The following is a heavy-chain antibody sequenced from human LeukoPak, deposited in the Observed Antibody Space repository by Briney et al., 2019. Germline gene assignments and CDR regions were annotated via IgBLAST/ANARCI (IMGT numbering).Heavy chain of an antibody. Sequence: GGSLRLSCAASGFMFSSYALSWVRQAPGQGLEWVSAISGSGSNTYYADSVKGRFTISRDNSKNTLYLQMNSLRAEDTAVYYCARSVPTSLGYFDYWGQGTTVTVSS. V-gene: IGHV3-23*01. CDR1: GFMFSSYA. CDR2: ISGSGSNT. CDR3: ARSVPTSLGYFDY. D-gene: IGHD2-2*01. J-gene: IGHJ4*03.